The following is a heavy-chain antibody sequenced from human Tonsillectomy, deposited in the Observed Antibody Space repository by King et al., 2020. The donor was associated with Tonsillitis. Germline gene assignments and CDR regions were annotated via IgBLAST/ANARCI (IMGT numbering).Heavy chain of an antibody. V-gene: IGHV4-59*01. CDR2: ICYSGST. CDR3: ARGANGGNLLFDI. CDR1: GVSIRTYY. D-gene: IGHD4-23*01. J-gene: IGHJ3*02. Sequence: QLQESGPGLVKPSGTLSLTCTVSGVSIRTYYWSWFRQPPGKGLEWVGYICYSGSTNYKPSPKSLDTISVDTSKNQFSLNLNSVTAADTAVYYGARGANGGNLLFDIWGQGTVVTVSS.